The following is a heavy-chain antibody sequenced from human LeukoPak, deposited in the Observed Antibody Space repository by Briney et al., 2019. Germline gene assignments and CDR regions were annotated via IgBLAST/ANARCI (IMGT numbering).Heavy chain of an antibody. J-gene: IGHJ4*02. CDR1: GGSINSYY. V-gene: IGHV4-59*08. CDR2: IYYSGST. CDR3: ASSGYYDILTGYYPPPFDY. Sequence: SETLSLTCTVSGGSINSYYWSWIRQPPGKGLEWIGYIYYSGSTYYNPSLKSRVTISVDTSKNQFSLKLSSVTAADTAVYYCASSGYYDILTGYYPPPFDYWGQGTLVTVSS. D-gene: IGHD3-9*01.